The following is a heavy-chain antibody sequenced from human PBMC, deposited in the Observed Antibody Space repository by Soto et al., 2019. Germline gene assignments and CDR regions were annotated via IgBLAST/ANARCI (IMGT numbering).Heavy chain of an antibody. Sequence: EVQLVESGGGLVQPGGSLRLSCAASGFTFSDHYMDWVRQAPGKGLEWVGRIRNRANSYSTEYAASVKGRFTISRDGSMNSLYLHMNSLQTVDAAVYYCATTFGDVRDFQNGGQGSLVIASS. V-gene: IGHV3-72*01. J-gene: IGHJ1*01. CDR1: GFTFSDHY. D-gene: IGHD4-17*01. CDR2: IRNRANSYST. CDR3: ATTFGDVRDFQN.